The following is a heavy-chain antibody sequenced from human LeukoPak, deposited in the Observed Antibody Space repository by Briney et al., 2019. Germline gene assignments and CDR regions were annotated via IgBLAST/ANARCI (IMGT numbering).Heavy chain of an antibody. CDR1: GGSISSGGYY. J-gene: IGHJ4*02. CDR3: ARRIAAAGTFDY. Sequence: PSQTLSLTCTVSGGSISSGGYYWSWIRQHPGKGLEWIGYIYYSGSTYYNPSLKNRVTISVDTSKNQFSLKLSSVTAADTAVYYCARRIAAAGTFDYWGQGTLVTVSS. CDR2: IYYSGST. D-gene: IGHD6-13*01. V-gene: IGHV4-31*03.